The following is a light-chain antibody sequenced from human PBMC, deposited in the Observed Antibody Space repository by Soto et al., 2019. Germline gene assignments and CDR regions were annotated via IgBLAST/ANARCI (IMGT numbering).Light chain of an antibody. Sequence: DIQMTQSPSSLSASVGDRVTITCRASQSINSYLNWYQQKPGKAPKLLIYAASSLQSGVPSRFSGSGSGTDFTLTLSSLQPEDIATYSCQQTYGTPTFGQGTRLEIK. CDR2: AAS. CDR3: QQTYGTPT. CDR1: QSINSY. V-gene: IGKV1-39*01. J-gene: IGKJ5*01.